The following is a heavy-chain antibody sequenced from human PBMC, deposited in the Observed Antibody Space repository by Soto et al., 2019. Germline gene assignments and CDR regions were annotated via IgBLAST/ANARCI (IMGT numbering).Heavy chain of an antibody. CDR2: IIPLFGTT. D-gene: IGHD6-13*01. V-gene: IGHV1-69*01. Sequence: QVQLVQSGAEVRMPGSSVKVSCKASGGTFSTYPINWVRQAPGQGLEWMGGIIPLFGTTNYAQKFKGRVTLTADESTSTAYMELSSLRAEHAAVYYCARGATHGSSWYFWFDPWGQGTLVTVSS. CDR3: ARGATHGSSWYFWFDP. J-gene: IGHJ5*02. CDR1: GGTFSTYP.